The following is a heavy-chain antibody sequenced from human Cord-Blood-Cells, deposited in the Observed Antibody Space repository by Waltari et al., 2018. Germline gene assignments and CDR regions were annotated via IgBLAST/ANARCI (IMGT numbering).Heavy chain of an antibody. V-gene: IGHV1-69*01. Sequence: QVQLVQSGAEVKKPGSSVKVSCKASGGTFSSYAISWVRQAPGQGLEWMGGIIPIFGTANYAKKFQGRVTITAEESTSTAYMELSSLRSEDTAVYYCASGYCTNGVCYDACDIWGQGTMVTVSS. CDR1: GGTFSSYA. CDR3: ASGYCTNGVCYDACDI. CDR2: IIPIFGTA. J-gene: IGHJ3*02. D-gene: IGHD2-8*01.